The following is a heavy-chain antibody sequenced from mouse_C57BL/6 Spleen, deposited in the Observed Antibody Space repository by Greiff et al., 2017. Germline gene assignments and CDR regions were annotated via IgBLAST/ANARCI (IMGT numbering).Heavy chain of an antibody. J-gene: IGHJ3*01. CDR3: ARRSTTDAY. D-gene: IGHD1-1*01. CDR1: GYTFTDYY. Sequence: EVQLQQSGPELVKPGASVKISCKASGYTFTDYYMNWVKQSHGKSLEWIGDINPNNGGTSYNQKFKGKATLTVDKSSSTAYMELRSLTSEDSAVDYCARRSTTDAYWGQGTLVTVSA. CDR2: INPNNGGT. V-gene: IGHV1-26*01.